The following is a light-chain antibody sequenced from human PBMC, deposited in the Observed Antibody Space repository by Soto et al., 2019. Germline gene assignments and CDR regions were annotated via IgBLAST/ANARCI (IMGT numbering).Light chain of an antibody. Sequence: DIQMTQSPSSLSASVGDRVTITCRASQSISNYLSWYQQKPGKAPNFLIFAASSLQSGVPSRFSGSGSGTDFTLTISSLQREDFATYYCQQTYSTPYTFGQGTKLEIK. CDR3: QQTYSTPYT. J-gene: IGKJ2*01. CDR1: QSISNY. V-gene: IGKV1-39*01. CDR2: AAS.